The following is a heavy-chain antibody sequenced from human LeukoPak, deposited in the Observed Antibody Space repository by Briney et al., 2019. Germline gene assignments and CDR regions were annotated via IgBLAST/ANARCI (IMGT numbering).Heavy chain of an antibody. J-gene: IGHJ4*02. D-gene: IGHD4/OR15-4a*01. CDR1: GFTFSSYA. CDR3: LHGAEDLDY. CDR2: IKGKTDRGTT. Sequence: PGGSLRLSCTASGFTFSSYAMNWVRQAPGKGLEWVGRIKGKTDRGTTDYAAPAKGRFTISRDDAKNTVYMQMNSLKTEDTAVYYCLHGAEDLDYWGQGTLVTVSS. V-gene: IGHV3-15*01.